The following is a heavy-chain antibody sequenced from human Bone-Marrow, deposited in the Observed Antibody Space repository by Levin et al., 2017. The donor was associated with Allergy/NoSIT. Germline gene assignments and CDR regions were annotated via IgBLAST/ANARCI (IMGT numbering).Heavy chain of an antibody. CDR2: ISYRGST. J-gene: IGHJ4*02. V-gene: IGHV4-31*03. D-gene: IGHD3-3*01. CDR1: GGSISSAGYH. CDR3: ARLDDYSFDY. Sequence: SETLSLTCTVSGGSISSAGYHWTWIRQYPGKGLEWIGYISYRGSTYFNPSLKIRISMSIDTSEQHFSLNLTSVSAADTALYYCARLDDYSFDYWGQGALVTVSS.